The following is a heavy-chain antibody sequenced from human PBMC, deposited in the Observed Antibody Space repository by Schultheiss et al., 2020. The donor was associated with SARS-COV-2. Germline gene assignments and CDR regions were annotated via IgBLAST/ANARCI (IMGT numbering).Heavy chain of an antibody. Sequence: SETLSLTCTVSGGSVSSGASCWTWIRQHPVKGLEWIGHISNRGSTYYNPSLKSRVNISLDTSKNQFSLEVTSVITADTAVYYCARDLRGLVDAFDVWGQGTVVTVSS. V-gene: IGHV4-31*03. CDR1: GGSVSSGASC. J-gene: IGHJ3*01. CDR3: ARDLRGLVDAFDV. CDR2: ISNRGST. D-gene: IGHD3/OR15-3a*01.